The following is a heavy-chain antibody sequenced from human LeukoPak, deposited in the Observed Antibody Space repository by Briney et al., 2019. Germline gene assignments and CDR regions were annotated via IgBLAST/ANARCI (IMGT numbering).Heavy chain of an antibody. D-gene: IGHD2/OR15-2a*01. J-gene: IGHJ6*03. Sequence: GGSLRLSCDTSGFIFSTYGIHWVRQAPGKGLEWVTFIQYDGSNKYYADSVKGRFTISRDNSNKMVYLQMNSLRAEDTAVYYCANSPSTPYSSYYMDVWGKGTTVTVSS. CDR2: IQYDGSNK. CDR1: GFIFSTYG. V-gene: IGHV3-30*02. CDR3: ANSPSTPYSSYYMDV.